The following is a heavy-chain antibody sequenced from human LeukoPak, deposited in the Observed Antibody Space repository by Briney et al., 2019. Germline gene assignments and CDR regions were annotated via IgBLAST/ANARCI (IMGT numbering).Heavy chain of an antibody. Sequence: SGGSLRLSCAASGFTFSSYWMSWVRQAPGKGLEWVANIKQDGSEKYYVDSVKGRFTISRDNSKNSLYVQMSSLRVDDTAVYFCARVAATGSPDGFDTWGQGTMVTVS. J-gene: IGHJ3*02. CDR1: GFTFSSYW. CDR3: ARVAATGSPDGFDT. V-gene: IGHV3-7*03. D-gene: IGHD2-15*01. CDR2: IKQDGSEK.